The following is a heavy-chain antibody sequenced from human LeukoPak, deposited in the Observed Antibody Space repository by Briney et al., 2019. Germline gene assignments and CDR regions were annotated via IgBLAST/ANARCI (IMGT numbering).Heavy chain of an antibody. CDR2: IRAGGGDT. V-gene: IGHV3-23*01. Sequence: GGSLRLSCTASGFNFSSYAMTWVRQAPGKGLDWVSTIRAGGGDTFYSDSVKGRFSISRDNAKNSLYLQMNSLRAEDTAVYYCALPHYYASAGTSDMDVWGKGTTVTISS. J-gene: IGHJ6*03. CDR3: ALPHYYASAGTSDMDV. D-gene: IGHD3-10*01. CDR1: GFNFSSYA.